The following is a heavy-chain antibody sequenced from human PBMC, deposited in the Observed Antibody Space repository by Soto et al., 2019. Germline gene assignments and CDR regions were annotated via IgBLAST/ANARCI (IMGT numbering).Heavy chain of an antibody. CDR1: GYTFTSYG. Sequence: ASVKVSCKASGYTFTSYGISWVRQAPGQGPEWMGWISAYNGNTNYAQKLQGRVTMTTDTSTSTAYMELRSLRSDDTAVYYCARVAVVGATGGAFDIWGQGTMVTVSS. CDR2: ISAYNGNT. J-gene: IGHJ3*02. D-gene: IGHD1-26*01. CDR3: ARVAVVGATGGAFDI. V-gene: IGHV1-18*01.